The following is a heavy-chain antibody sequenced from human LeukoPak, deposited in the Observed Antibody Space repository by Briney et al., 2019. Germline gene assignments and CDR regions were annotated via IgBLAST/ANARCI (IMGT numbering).Heavy chain of an antibody. CDR1: GYSFTSYA. Sequence: APVKVSCKASGYSFTSYAMNWVRQAPGQGLEWMGWINTNTGNPTYAQGFTGRFVFSLDTSVSTAYLQISSLKAEDTAVYYCARAPTYYSNHDASWFDPWGQGTLVTVSS. J-gene: IGHJ5*02. D-gene: IGHD4-11*01. CDR3: ARAPTYYSNHDASWFDP. CDR2: INTNTGNP. V-gene: IGHV7-4-1*02.